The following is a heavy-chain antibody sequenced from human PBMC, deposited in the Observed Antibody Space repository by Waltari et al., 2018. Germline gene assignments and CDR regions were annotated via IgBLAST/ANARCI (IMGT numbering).Heavy chain of an antibody. Sequence: QVQLQQWGAGLLKPSATLSLTCAVYGWSFSGYYWSWIRQPPGKGLEWIGEINHSGSTNYNPSLKSRVTISVDTSKNQFSLKLSSVTAADTAVYYCARVRGWKAAFDIWGQGTMVTVSS. V-gene: IGHV4-34*01. D-gene: IGHD1-1*01. CDR2: INHSGST. CDR3: ARVRGWKAAFDI. CDR1: GWSFSGYY. J-gene: IGHJ3*02.